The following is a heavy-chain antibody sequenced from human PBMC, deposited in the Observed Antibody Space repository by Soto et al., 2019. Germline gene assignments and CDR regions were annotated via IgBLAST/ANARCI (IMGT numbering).Heavy chain of an antibody. CDR3: AKDSPSSWYPDPSTYYYYGMDV. J-gene: IGHJ6*02. V-gene: IGHV3-23*01. CDR1: GFTFSSYA. CDR2: ISGSGGST. Sequence: EVQLLESGGGLVQPGGSLRLSCAASGFTFSSYAMSWVRQAPGKGLEWVSAISGSGGSTYYADSVKGRFTISRDNSKNTLYLQMNSLRAEDTAVYYCAKDSPSSWYPDPSTYYYYGMDVWGQGTTVTVSS. D-gene: IGHD6-13*01.